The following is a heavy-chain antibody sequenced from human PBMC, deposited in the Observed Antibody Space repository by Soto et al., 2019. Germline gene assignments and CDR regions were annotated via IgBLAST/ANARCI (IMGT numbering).Heavy chain of an antibody. Sequence: EVQLVESGGGLVQPGGSLRLSCAASGFTFSSYWMHWVRQTPGKRLVWVSRIDSDESSTTYADSVKGRFTISRDNARKTLYLQMTSLRAEDTAVYYCARGWLLDYWGQGTLVTVSS. CDR1: GFTFSSYW. V-gene: IGHV3-74*01. J-gene: IGHJ4*02. CDR2: IDSDESST. CDR3: ARGWLLDY. D-gene: IGHD2-15*01.